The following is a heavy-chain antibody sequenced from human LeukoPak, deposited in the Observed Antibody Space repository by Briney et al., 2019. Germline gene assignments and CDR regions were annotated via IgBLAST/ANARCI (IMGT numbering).Heavy chain of an antibody. Sequence: GGSLRLSCAVSGITFSVYSMDWVRQAPGKGPEWVSSISSSSNYIYCADSVKGRFTISRDNAKNSLYLQMNSLRAEDTAVYYCARYGGGGYFDYWGQGTLVTVSS. CDR1: GITFSVYS. CDR2: ISSSSNYI. V-gene: IGHV3-21*01. J-gene: IGHJ4*02. CDR3: ARYGGGGYFDY. D-gene: IGHD3-10*01.